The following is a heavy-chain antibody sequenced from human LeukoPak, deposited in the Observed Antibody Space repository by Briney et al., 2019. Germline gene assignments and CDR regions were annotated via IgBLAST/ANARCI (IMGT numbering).Heavy chain of an antibody. CDR1: GFTFSTSP. V-gene: IGHV3-23*01. J-gene: IGHJ4*02. CDR3: AEGGHHFNPFYN. CDR2: IHAGGSDP. Sequence: GGSLRLSCAVSGFTFSTSPMGWVRQAPGKGLEWVSSIHAGGSDPLCADSVQGRCIISRDNSKSVLSLQLNNLRAEDTAIYFCAEGGHHFNPFYNWGQGTLVTVSS.